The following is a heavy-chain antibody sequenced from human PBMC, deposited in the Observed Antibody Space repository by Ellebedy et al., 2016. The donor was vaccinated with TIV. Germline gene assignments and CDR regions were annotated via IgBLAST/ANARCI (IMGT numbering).Heavy chain of an antibody. D-gene: IGHD3-10*01. CDR2: IWPGDLQT. CDR1: GYSFTAYW. Sequence: GESLKISXKVSGYSFTAYWIGWVRQRPGKGLEWMGAIWPGDLQTKYSPSFQGHVTISADKSISTAYLQWTSLKASDTGMYYCARVAYYSSGTEADTWGRGTLVNVSS. J-gene: IGHJ5*02. V-gene: IGHV5-51*01. CDR3: ARVAYYSSGTEADT.